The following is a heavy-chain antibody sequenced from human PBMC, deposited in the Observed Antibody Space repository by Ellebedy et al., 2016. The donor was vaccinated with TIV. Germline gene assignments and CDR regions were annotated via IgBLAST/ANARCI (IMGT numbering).Heavy chain of an antibody. CDR2: ISGTGSST. V-gene: IGHV3-23*01. CDR1: GFTFSIYA. J-gene: IGHJ4*02. D-gene: IGHD3-3*01. CDR3: AGAILKAY. Sequence: GESLKISCAASGFTFSIYAMRWVRQAPGKGLEWVPTISGTGSSTYYADSVKGRFTISRDNSKNTLYLQMNSLRAEDTAVYYCAGAILKAYWGQGTLVTVSS.